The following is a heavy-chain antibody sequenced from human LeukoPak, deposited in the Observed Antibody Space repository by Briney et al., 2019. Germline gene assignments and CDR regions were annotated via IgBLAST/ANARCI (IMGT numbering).Heavy chain of an antibody. CDR2: MYYSGST. J-gene: IGHJ5*02. CDR1: GGSISSGDYY. D-gene: IGHD3-22*01. Sequence: PSQTLSLTCTVSGGSISSGDYYWSWIRQPPGKGLEWIAYMYYSGSTYYDPSLKSRVTMSADTSKNQLSLKLSSVTAADTAVYYCARPYYYDSRIDPWGQGILVTVSS. CDR3: ARPYYYDSRIDP. V-gene: IGHV4-30-4*01.